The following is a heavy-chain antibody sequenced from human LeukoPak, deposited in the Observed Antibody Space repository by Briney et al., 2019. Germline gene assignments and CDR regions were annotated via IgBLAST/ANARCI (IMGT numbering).Heavy chain of an antibody. V-gene: IGHV1-69*06. J-gene: IGHJ4*02. CDR2: IIPMFGTT. CDR3: ATDLQSDFWTGYYWDY. Sequence: SVKVSCKASGGSLNNYGVSWLRQAPGQGLEWMGGIIPMFGTTIYAEKFQGRVTISADKSTNTAYVEVSRLNSDDTAVYYCATDLQSDFWTGYYWDYWGQGTLVTVSS. D-gene: IGHD3/OR15-3a*01. CDR1: GGSLNNYG.